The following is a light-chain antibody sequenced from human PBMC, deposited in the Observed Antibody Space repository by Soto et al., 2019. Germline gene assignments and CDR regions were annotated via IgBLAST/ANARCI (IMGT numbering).Light chain of an antibody. CDR2: DAS. CDR1: QSVSTY. J-gene: IGKJ5*01. CDR3: QQRSEWPIT. V-gene: IGKV3-11*01. Sequence: EIAMTQSPATLSVSPGERATLSCRASQSVSTYLAWYQQKAGQAPRLFIYDASNRATGIPARFSGSGSGTDFTLTISSLEPEDFAVYYCQQRSEWPITFGQGTRLEIK.